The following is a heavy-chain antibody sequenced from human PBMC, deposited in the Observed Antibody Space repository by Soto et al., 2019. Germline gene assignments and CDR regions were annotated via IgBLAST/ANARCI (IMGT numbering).Heavy chain of an antibody. V-gene: IGHV2-5*02. CDR1: GFSLSTSGVG. J-gene: IGHJ5*02. CDR3: ALRRGYCSGGSCYSIWFDP. Sequence: QITLKESGPTLVKPTQTLTLTCTFSGFSLSTSGVGVGWIRQPPGKALEWLALIYWDDDKRYSPSLKSRLTITTDTSKNQVVLTMTNMDPVDTATYYCALRRGYCSGGSCYSIWFDPWGQGTLVTVSS. D-gene: IGHD2-15*01. CDR2: IYWDDDK.